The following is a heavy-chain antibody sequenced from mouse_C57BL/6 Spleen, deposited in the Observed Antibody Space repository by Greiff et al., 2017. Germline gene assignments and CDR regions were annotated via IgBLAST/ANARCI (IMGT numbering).Heavy chain of an antibody. V-gene: IGHV1-72*01. Sequence: QVQLKQPGAELVKPGASVKLSCKASGYTFTSYWMHWVKQRPGRGLEWIGRLDPYSGGTKYNAKFKSKATLTVDNSSSTAYMQLSSLTSEDASGDDCADTAQADARDYWGQGTSVTVAS. CDR2: LDPYSGGT. J-gene: IGHJ4*01. CDR3: ADTAQADARDY. D-gene: IGHD3-2*02. CDR1: GYTFTSYW.